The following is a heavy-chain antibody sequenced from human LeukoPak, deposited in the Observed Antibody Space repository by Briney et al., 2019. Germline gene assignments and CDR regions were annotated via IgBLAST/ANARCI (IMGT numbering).Heavy chain of an antibody. D-gene: IGHD2-2*01. V-gene: IGHV1-69*04. CDR2: IIPILGIA. J-gene: IGHJ3*02. CDR1: GGTFSSYA. CDR3: ARETSWLGGDAFDI. Sequence: SVKVSCKASGGTFSSYAISWVRQAPGQGLEWMGRIIPILGIANYAQKFQGRVTITADKSTSTAYMELSSLRSEDTAVYYCARETSWLGGDAFDIWGPGTMVSVSS.